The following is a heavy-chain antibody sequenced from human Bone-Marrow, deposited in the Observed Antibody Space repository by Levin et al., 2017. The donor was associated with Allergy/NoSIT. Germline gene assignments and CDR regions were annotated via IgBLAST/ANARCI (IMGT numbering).Heavy chain of an antibody. D-gene: IGHD1-7*01. V-gene: IGHV4-39*07. CDR3: AKDEAELQTRYYFDS. CDR2: VYYSGTT. CDR1: GGSVSTSSYY. J-gene: IGHJ4*01. Sequence: SETLSLTCTVSGGSVSTSSYYWGWIRQPPGTGLEWIGSVYYSGTTYYNPSLKSRVTMSVDTSKNQFSLSLSSVTAADTAVYYCAKDEAELQTRYYFDSWGHGTLVTVSS.